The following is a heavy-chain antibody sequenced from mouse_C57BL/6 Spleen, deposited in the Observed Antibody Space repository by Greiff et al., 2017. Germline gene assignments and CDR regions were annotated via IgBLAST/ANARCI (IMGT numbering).Heavy chain of an antibody. CDR3: AKSSSLYYFDY. CDR2: IWRGGST. CDR1: GFSLTSYG. J-gene: IGHJ2*01. Sequence: VMLVESGPGLVQPSQSLSITCTVSGFSLTSYGVHWVRQSPGKGLEWLGVIWRGGSTDYNAAFMSRLSIKKYNSKSQVFFKMNRLQADDTAIYYCAKSSSLYYFDYWGQGTTLTVSS. V-gene: IGHV2-5*01.